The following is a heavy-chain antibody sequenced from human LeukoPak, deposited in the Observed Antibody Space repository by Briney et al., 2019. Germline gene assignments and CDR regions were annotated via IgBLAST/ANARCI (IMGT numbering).Heavy chain of an antibody. V-gene: IGHV4-4*09. CDR2: IYTSGST. CDR1: GGSISSYY. Sequence: SETLSLTCTVSGGSISSYYWSWIRQPPGKGLEWIGYIYTSGSTNYNPSLKSRVTISVDTSKNLFSLKLSSVTAADTAVYYCARGSSSRYYYYYYMDVWGKGTTVTVSS. J-gene: IGHJ6*03. CDR3: ARGSSSRYYYYYYMDV. D-gene: IGHD6-13*01.